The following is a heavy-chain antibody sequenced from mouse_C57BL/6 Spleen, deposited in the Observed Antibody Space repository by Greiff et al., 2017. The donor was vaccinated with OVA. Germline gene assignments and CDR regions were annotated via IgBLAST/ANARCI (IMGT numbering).Heavy chain of an antibody. CDR1: GYTFTSYW. Sequence: QVQLQQPGAELVMPGASVKLSCKASGYTFTSYWMHWVKQRPGQGLEWIGEIDPSDSYTNYNQKFKGKSTLTVDKSSSTAYMQLSSLTSEDSAVYYCARTGQLRHDGDAMDYWGQGTSVTVSS. V-gene: IGHV1-69*01. D-gene: IGHD3-2*02. J-gene: IGHJ4*01. CDR2: IDPSDSYT. CDR3: ARTGQLRHDGDAMDY.